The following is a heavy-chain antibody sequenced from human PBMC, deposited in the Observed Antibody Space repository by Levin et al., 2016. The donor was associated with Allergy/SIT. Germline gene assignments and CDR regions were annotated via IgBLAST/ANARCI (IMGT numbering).Heavy chain of an antibody. D-gene: IGHD6-19*01. CDR1: GGSFSGYY. CDR2: INHSGST. V-gene: IGHV4-34*01. J-gene: IGHJ4*02. CDR3: ARITRGWYGY. Sequence: SETLSLTCAVYGGSFSGYYWSWIRQPPGKGLEWIGEINHSGSTNYNPSLKSRVTISVDTSKNQFSLKLSSVTAADTAVYYCARITRGWYGYWGQGTLVTVSS.